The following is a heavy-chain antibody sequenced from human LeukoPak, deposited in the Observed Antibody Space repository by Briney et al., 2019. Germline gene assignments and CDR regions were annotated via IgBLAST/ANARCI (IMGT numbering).Heavy chain of an antibody. J-gene: IGHJ5*02. D-gene: IGHD3-10*01. CDR3: ATGGPLLWFGELRDWFDP. Sequence: ASVKVSCKASGYTFTSYDINWVRQATGQGLEWMGWMNPNSGNTGYAQKFQGRVTMTRNTSISTAYMELSSLRSEDTAVYYCATGGPLLWFGELRDWFDPWGQGTLVTVSS. CDR2: MNPNSGNT. CDR1: GYTFTSYD. V-gene: IGHV1-8*01.